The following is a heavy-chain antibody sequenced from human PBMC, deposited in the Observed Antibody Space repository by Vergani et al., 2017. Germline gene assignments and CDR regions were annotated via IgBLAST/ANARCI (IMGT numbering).Heavy chain of an antibody. CDR3: ARSTRGGEIDYYYYGMDV. CDR1: GGSVSSGSYY. Sequence: QVQLQQWGAGLLKPSETLSLTCTVSGGSVSSGSYYWSWIRQPAGKGLEWIGYIYYSGSTNYNPSLKSRVTISVDTSKNQFSLKLSSVTAADTAVYYCARSTRGGEIDYYYYGMDVWGQGTTVTVSS. CDR2: IYYSGST. J-gene: IGHJ6*02. D-gene: IGHD4-17*01. V-gene: IGHV4-61*10.